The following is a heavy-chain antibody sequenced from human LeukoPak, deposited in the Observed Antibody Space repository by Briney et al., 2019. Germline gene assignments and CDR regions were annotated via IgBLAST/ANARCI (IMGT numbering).Heavy chain of an antibody. V-gene: IGHV1-18*04. D-gene: IGHD6-13*01. J-gene: IGHJ4*01. Sequence: ASVKVSCKASGYTFTSYGISWVRQAPGQGLEWMGWISVYNDNTYFAQKLQDRVTMTTDTSTNTAYMELRSLRSDDTAVYYCARDQNVGQLVQKYWGQEPWSPSPQ. CDR2: ISVYNDNT. CDR1: GYTFTSYG. CDR3: ARDQNVGQLVQKY.